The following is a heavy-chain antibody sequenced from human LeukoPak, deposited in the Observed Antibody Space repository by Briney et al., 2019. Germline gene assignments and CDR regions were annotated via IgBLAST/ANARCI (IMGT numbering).Heavy chain of an antibody. CDR2: ISGSGGST. Sequence: GGSLRLSCAASGFTFSSYGMSWVRQAPGKGLEWVSAISGSGGSTYYANSVKGRFTISRDNSKNTLYLQMGSLRAEDMAVYYCARDYSSGWYDDYYYYMDVWGKGTTVTVSS. J-gene: IGHJ6*03. V-gene: IGHV3-64*01. CDR1: GFTFSSYG. CDR3: ARDYSSGWYDDYYYYMDV. D-gene: IGHD6-19*01.